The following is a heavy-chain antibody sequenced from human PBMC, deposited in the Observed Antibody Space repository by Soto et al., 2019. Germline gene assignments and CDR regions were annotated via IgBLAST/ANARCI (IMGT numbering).Heavy chain of an antibody. CDR3: SGGVGGCL. Sequence: EVHLVESGGGLVQTGGSLRLSCAISESTISRDWMNWVRQAPGKGLEWVAHTNQDGSEKYYADSVKGRFTIFRDNAKKALYLQKNSLRAGDTAMFLCSGGVGGCLWGQGNLVPV. CDR2: TNQDGSEK. CDR1: ESTISRDW. J-gene: IGHJ4*02. V-gene: IGHV3-7*01. D-gene: IGHD1-26*01.